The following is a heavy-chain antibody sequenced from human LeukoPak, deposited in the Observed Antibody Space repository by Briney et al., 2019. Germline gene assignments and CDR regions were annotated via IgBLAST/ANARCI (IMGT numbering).Heavy chain of an antibody. CDR3: TRGAGWLIDY. D-gene: IGHD3-16*01. Sequence: SETLSLTCTVSGGSISSYYWSWIRQPPGKGLEWIGYIYYSGSTNYNPSLKSRVTISVDTSKNQFSLKLSSETAADTAVYYCTRGAGWLIDYWGQGILVTVSS. V-gene: IGHV4-59*01. CDR2: IYYSGST. CDR1: GGSISSYY. J-gene: IGHJ4*02.